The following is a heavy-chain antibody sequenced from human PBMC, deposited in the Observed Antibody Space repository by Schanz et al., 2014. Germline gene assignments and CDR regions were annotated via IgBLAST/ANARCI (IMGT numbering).Heavy chain of an antibody. CDR2: MSGSGSTA. D-gene: IGHD3-16*01. Sequence: EVRLVESGGGLVKPGGSLRLSCAASGFTFSSYSMSWVRQAPGKGLGWVSGMSGSGSTADYADSVKGRFTISRDNSRKTLYLQMNSLRADDTAVYYCAKDLYNYGIFDCWGQGTLVTVSS. J-gene: IGHJ5*01. CDR3: AKDLYNYGIFDC. CDR1: GFTFSSYS. V-gene: IGHV3-23*04.